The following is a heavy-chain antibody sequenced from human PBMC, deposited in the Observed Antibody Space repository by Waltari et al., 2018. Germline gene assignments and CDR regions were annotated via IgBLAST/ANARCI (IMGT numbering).Heavy chain of an antibody. V-gene: IGHV3-48*01. J-gene: IGHJ4*02. Sequence: EVQLVESGGGLVQPGGSLGLSCAASGFTFSSYSMHWVRQAPAKGLEWVSYISSSSSTIYYADSVKGRFTISRDNAKNSLYLQMNSLRAEDTAVYYCARDDPSGYSYGGYYFDYWGQGTLVTVSS. CDR1: GFTFSSYS. D-gene: IGHD5-18*01. CDR3: ARDDPSGYSYGGYYFDY. CDR2: ISSSSSTI.